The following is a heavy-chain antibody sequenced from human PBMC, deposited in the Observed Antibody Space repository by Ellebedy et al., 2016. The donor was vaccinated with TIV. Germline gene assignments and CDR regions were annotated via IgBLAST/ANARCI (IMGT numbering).Heavy chain of an antibody. CDR1: GYSFTTYW. D-gene: IGHD4-11*01. Sequence: GESLKISCKGFGYSFTTYWIGWVRQMPGKGLEWMGLIYPGDSDTRYSPSFRGQVTISVDKSISTAYMQWSSLKASDTAMYYCARQDDNYDWSDPWGQGTLVTVSS. V-gene: IGHV5-51*01. J-gene: IGHJ5*02. CDR3: ARQDDNYDWSDP. CDR2: IYPGDSDT.